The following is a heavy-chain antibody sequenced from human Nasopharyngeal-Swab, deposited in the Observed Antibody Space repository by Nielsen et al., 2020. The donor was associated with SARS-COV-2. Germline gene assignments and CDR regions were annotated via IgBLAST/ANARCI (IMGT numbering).Heavy chain of an antibody. V-gene: IGHV1-2*06. CDR1: GYTFTGYY. CDR2: INPNSGGT. CDR3: ARGKANWFDP. J-gene: IGHJ5*02. Sequence: ASVKVSCKASGYTFTGYYMHWVRQAPGQGLEWMGRINPNSGGTNYAQKFQGRVTMTRDTSISTAYMELSRLGSDDPAVYYCARGKANWFDPWGQGTLVTVSS.